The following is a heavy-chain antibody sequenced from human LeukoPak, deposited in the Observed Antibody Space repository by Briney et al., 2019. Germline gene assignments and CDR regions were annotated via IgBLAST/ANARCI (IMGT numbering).Heavy chain of an antibody. J-gene: IGHJ3*02. CDR3: ARDTRYCVSTSCYRGAFDI. V-gene: IGHV3-7*01. CDR1: GFTFSTYW. CDR2: INQDGSEK. Sequence: GGSLRLSCATSGFTFSTYWMSWVRQAPGKGLEWVANINQDGSEKYYVDSVKGRFTISRDNAKKSLYLQMNSLRAEDTAVYYCARDTRYCVSTSCYRGAFDIWGQGTMVSVSS. D-gene: IGHD2-2*02.